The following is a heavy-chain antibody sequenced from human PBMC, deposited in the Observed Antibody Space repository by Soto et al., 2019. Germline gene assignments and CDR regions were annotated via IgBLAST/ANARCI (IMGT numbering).Heavy chain of an antibody. D-gene: IGHD2-21*02. J-gene: IGHJ4*02. CDR1: GGTFSSYA. V-gene: IGHV1-69*01. CDR2: IIPIFGTA. Sequence: QVQLVQSGAEVKKPGSSVKVSCKASGGTFSSYAISWVRQAPGQGLEWMGGIIPIFGTANYAQKFQGRVTITADESTSTAYMELSRLRSGDTAVYYCARVEGYCGGDWYSGWGQGTLVTVSS. CDR3: ARVEGYCGGDWYSG.